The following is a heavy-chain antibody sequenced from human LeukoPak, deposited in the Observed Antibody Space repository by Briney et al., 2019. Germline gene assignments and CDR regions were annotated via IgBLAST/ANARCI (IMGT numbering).Heavy chain of an antibody. D-gene: IGHD6-13*01. V-gene: IGHV3-23*01. CDR1: GFTFSSYA. CDR2: ITGGGGST. J-gene: IGHJ4*02. Sequence: PGGSLRLSCAASGFTFSSYAMSWVRQAPGKGLEWVSAITGGGGSTYYADSVKGRFTISRDNSKNTLYLQMNSLRAEDTAVYYCVAAAGVLVTLDYWGQGTLVTVSS. CDR3: VAAAGVLVTLDY.